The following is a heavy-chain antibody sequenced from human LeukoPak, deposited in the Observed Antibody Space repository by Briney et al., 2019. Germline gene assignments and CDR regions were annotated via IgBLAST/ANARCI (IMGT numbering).Heavy chain of an antibody. CDR2: IIPNSGAT. V-gene: IGHV1-2*02. CDR1: GYTFTGYY. CDR3: ARERSYSSSWYGY. D-gene: IGHD6-13*01. Sequence: ASVKVSCKASGYTFTGYYMHWMRQAPGQGLEWMGWIIPNSGATDYAQKFQGRVTMTRDTSISTVYMELSRLRSDDTAVYYCARERSYSSSWYGYWGQGTLVTVSS. J-gene: IGHJ4*02.